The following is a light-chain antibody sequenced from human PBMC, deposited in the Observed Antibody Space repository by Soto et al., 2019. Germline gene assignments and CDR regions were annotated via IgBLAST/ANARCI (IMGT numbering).Light chain of an antibody. CDR3: HAWDTSTVG. V-gene: IGLV3-1*01. CDR2: QDT. J-gene: IGLJ2*01. Sequence: SYELTQPPSVSVSPGQTATITCSGDKLGDKFACWYQQKPGQSPVLVIYQDTKRPSGIPERFSGSNSGNTATLTISGTQAMDEADYYCHAWDTSTVGFGGGTKLTVL. CDR1: KLGDKF.